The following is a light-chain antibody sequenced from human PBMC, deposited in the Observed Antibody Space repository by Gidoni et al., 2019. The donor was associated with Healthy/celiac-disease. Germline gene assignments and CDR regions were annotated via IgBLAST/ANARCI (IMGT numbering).Light chain of an antibody. V-gene: IGKV1-39*01. CDR3: QRSYSTPPT. Sequence: DIQMTQSPSSLSASVGDRVTITCRASQSISSYLNWYQQKPGKAPKLLIYAASSLQSGVPSRFSGSGSGTDLTLTMSSLQPEDFATYYCQRSYSTPPTFGQGTKLEIK. J-gene: IGKJ2*01. CDR1: QSISSY. CDR2: AAS.